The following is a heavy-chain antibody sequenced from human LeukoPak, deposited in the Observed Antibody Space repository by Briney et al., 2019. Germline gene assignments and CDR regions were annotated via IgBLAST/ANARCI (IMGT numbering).Heavy chain of an antibody. V-gene: IGHV3-7*03. CDR2: IKEDGSER. CDR3: ARVIDDFWTPNTNAYDY. Sequence: GGSLRLSREGSAFIFSGHWMNWVRQTPGKGLEWVASIKEDGSERQYVDSVKGRFSISRDNTKGSLFLQLNSLRAEDTAVYYCARVIDDFWTPNTNAYDYWGQGTLVTVSS. D-gene: IGHD3-3*01. J-gene: IGHJ4*02. CDR1: AFIFSGHW.